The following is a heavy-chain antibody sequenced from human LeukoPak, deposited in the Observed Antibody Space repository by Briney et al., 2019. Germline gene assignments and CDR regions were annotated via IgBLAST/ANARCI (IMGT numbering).Heavy chain of an antibody. J-gene: IGHJ4*02. CDR1: GFTVSSNY. V-gene: IGHV3-53*01. CDR2: IYSGGST. Sequence: GGSLRLSCAASGFTVSSNYMSWVRQAPGKGLEWVSVIYSGGSTYYADSVKGRFTISRDNAKNSLYLQMNSLRAEDTAVYYCARDQEGAFDYWGQGTLVTVSS. CDR3: ARDQEGAFDY. D-gene: IGHD4/OR15-4a*01.